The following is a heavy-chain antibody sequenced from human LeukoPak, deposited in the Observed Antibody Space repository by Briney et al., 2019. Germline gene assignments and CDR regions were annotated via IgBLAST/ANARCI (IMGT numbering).Heavy chain of an antibody. J-gene: IGHJ3*02. Sequence: PGGSLRLSCAASGFTFSSYALHWVRQAPGKGLEWVAVISYDGSNKYYADSVKGRFTISRDNSKNTLYLQMNSLRAEDTAVYYCARVGNFDWFPTVKDPVDAFDIWGQGTMVTVSS. CDR2: ISYDGSNK. CDR3: ARVGNFDWFPTVKDPVDAFDI. CDR1: GFTFSSYA. D-gene: IGHD3-9*01. V-gene: IGHV3-30-3*01.